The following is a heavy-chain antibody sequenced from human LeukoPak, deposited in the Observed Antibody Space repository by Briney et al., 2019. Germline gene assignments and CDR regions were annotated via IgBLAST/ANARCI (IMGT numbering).Heavy chain of an antibody. J-gene: IGHJ4*02. CDR3: ATQLNYYYGSGSPGIFDY. CDR2: IIPIFGTA. D-gene: IGHD3-10*01. CDR1: GGTFSSYA. V-gene: IGHV1-69*05. Sequence: GDSVKVSCKASGGTFSSYAISWVRQAPGQGLEWMGRIIPIFGTANYAQKFQGRVTITTDESTSTAYMELSSLRSEDTAVYYCATQLNYYYGSGSPGIFDYWGQGTLVTVSS.